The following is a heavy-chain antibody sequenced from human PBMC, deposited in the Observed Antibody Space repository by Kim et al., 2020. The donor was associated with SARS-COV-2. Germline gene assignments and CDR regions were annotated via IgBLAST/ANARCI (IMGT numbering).Heavy chain of an antibody. D-gene: IGHD6-13*01. CDR2: IYYSGST. CDR1: GGSISSYY. V-gene: IGHV4-59*01. Sequence: SETLSRTCTVSGGSISSYYWSWIRQPPGKGLEWIGYIYYSGSTNYNPSLKSRVTISVDTSKNQFSLKLSSVTAADTAVYYCARALYSSSWYDYYYYGMDV. J-gene: IGHJ6*01. CDR3: ARALYSSSWYDYYYYGMDV.